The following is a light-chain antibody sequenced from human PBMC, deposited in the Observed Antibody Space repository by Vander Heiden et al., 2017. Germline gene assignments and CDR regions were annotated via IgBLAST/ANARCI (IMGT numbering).Light chain of an antibody. J-gene: IGKJ3*01. CDR3: QQYGTSPFT. CDR1: QSVNIRY. V-gene: IGKV3-20*01. CDR2: GAS. Sequence: EIVLTQSPRTLSLSPGERATLYCRASQSVNIRYLAWYRQKPGQVPRLLIYGASSRATGIPDRFRGSGSGTDFPLTISRLEPEDFAVYYCQQYGTSPFTFGPGTKVDF.